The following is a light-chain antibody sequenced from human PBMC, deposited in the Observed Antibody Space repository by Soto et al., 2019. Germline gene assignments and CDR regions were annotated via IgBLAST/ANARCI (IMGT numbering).Light chain of an antibody. CDR3: QQSYAIPRT. CDR2: AAS. Sequence: DILMTQSPSSLSASVGDRVTITCRASQTISTHLNWYQQKPGKAPNVLIYAASTLPTGVPSRFSGSGSGTNFTLTITTLRPEDFATYYCQQSYAIPRTFGQGTKVEVK. CDR1: QTISTH. V-gene: IGKV1-39*01. J-gene: IGKJ1*01.